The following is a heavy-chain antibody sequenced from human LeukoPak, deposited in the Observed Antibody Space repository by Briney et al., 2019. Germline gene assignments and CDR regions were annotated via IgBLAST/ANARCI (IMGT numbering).Heavy chain of an antibody. J-gene: IGHJ6*03. CDR3: ARRYCSGADCYGGDSYYYMDV. Sequence: SETLSLTCTVSGGSISSYYWGWIRQPPGKGLEWIGSLYYSGRTYYNPSLKSRVTISIDTSKNQFSLRLTSVTAADTAVYYCARRYCSGADCYGGDSYYYMDVWGKGTTVTISS. V-gene: IGHV4-39*01. D-gene: IGHD2-2*01. CDR1: GGSISSYY. CDR2: LYYSGRT.